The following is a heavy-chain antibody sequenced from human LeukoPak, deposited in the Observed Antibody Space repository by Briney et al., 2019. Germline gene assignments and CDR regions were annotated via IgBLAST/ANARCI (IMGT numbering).Heavy chain of an antibody. CDR3: DSSGYTN. Sequence: GGSLRLSCGASGFTFTRYAMSWVRQAPGKGLEWVSAISGDGYVTFYADAVKGRFTLSRDSSKNTVYLQMSSLRAEDTAVYYCDSSGYTNWGQGTLVTVSS. CDR1: GFTFTRYA. V-gene: IGHV3-23*01. D-gene: IGHD3-22*01. J-gene: IGHJ4*02. CDR2: ISGDGYVT.